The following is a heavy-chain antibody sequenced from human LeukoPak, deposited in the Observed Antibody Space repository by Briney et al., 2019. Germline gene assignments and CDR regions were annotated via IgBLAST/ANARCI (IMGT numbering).Heavy chain of an antibody. CDR1: GSPFTASW. D-gene: IGHD2/OR15-2a*01. CDR3: ARRVGNTWTWHLDS. J-gene: IGHJ4*02. V-gene: IGHV5-51*01. CDR2: IDPSDSDA. Sequence: GASLKISCKGSGSPFTASWIAWVRQMPGKGLEGMGTIDPSDSDARYSPSFEGQVTLSVDKSINTAYLQWTQLKASDTAMYFCARRVGNTWTWHLDSWGQGTLVTVSP.